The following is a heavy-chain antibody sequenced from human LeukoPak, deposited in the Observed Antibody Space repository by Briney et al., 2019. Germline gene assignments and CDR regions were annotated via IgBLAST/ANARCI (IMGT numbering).Heavy chain of an antibody. CDR3: ARRIAATGRGYFDY. V-gene: IGHV5-51*01. D-gene: IGHD6-13*01. CDR1: GYSFTNYW. CDR2: IYPGDSDT. J-gene: IGHJ4*02. Sequence: ESLKISCQVSGYSFTNYWIGWVRQMPAKGLEWMGIIYPGDSDTRYSPSFQGQVTISADKSLSTAYLQWSSLKASDTAMYYCARRIAATGRGYFDYWGQGTLVTVSS.